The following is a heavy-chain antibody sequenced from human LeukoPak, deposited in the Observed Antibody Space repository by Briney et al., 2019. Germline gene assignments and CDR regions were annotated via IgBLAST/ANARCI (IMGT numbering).Heavy chain of an antibody. Sequence: GGSLRLSCAASGFTVSSNYMSWVRQAPGKGLEWVSIIYRGGNTYYADSVMGRFTISRDNSKNTLYLQMNSLRAEDTAVYYCARVGDNYPYWYFDLWGRGTLVTVSS. J-gene: IGHJ2*01. CDR3: ARVGDNYPYWYFDL. CDR1: GFTVSSNY. D-gene: IGHD3-16*01. CDR2: IYRGGNT. V-gene: IGHV3-53*01.